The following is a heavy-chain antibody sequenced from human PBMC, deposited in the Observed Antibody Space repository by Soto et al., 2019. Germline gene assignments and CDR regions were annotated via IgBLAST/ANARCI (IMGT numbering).Heavy chain of an antibody. CDR3: ASGHDAYNVRY. Sequence: QVQLQESGPGLVKPSQTLSLTCTVSGGSISSGGTGSYWTWIRQLPGKGLEWIGYIYYTGNTYYHSSLKSRPSKSIDTSENQCSLKLTSVTAADTAVYFCASGHDAYNVRYWGQGTLVTVSS. CDR1: GGSISSGGTGSY. J-gene: IGHJ4*02. CDR2: IYYTGNT. V-gene: IGHV4-31*03. D-gene: IGHD1-1*01.